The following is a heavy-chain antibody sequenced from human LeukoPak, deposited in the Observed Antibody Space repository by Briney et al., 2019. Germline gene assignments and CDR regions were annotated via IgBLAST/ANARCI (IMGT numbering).Heavy chain of an antibody. V-gene: IGHV3-30*02. D-gene: IGHD1-26*01. Sequence: PGGSLRLSCAASGFTFSSYGMHWVRQAPGKGLEWVAFIRYDGSNKYYADSVKGRFTISRDNSKNTLYLQMNSLRAEDTAVYYCARILVGATNFDYWGQGTLVTVSS. J-gene: IGHJ4*02. CDR1: GFTFSSYG. CDR3: ARILVGATNFDY. CDR2: IRYDGSNK.